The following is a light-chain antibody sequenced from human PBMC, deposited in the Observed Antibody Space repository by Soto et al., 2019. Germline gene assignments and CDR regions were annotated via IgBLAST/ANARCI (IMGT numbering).Light chain of an antibody. J-gene: IGKJ5*01. CDR3: QHSYTTPIP. V-gene: IGKV1-39*01. CDR1: QNIANY. Sequence: DIQMTQSPSSLSASVGDRVTITCRASQNIANYLNWYQQKPGKAPNLLIYAASSLQSGVPSRFSGSGSGTDFTPTISSLQPEDFATYYCQHSYTTPIPFAQGTRLEIK. CDR2: AAS.